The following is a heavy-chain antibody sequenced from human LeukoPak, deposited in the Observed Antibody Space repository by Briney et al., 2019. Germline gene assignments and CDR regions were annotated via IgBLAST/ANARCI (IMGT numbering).Heavy chain of an antibody. Sequence: GGSLRLSCAASGFTFSNAWMSWVRQAPGKGLEWVGRIKSKADGGTADYAAPVKGRFTISRDDSKTTLYLQVNSLRAEDTAVYYCAGHHYYYYYGMDVWGQGTTVTVSS. CDR1: GFTFSNAW. J-gene: IGHJ6*02. V-gene: IGHV3-15*01. CDR2: IKSKADGGTA. CDR3: AGHHYYYYYGMDV.